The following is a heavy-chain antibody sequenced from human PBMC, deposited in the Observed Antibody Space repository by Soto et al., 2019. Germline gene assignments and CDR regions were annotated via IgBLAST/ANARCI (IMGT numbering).Heavy chain of an antibody. V-gene: IGHV1-8*02. J-gene: IGHJ3*01. Sequence: PSVKVSCKASGYTFTSYDINWVRQAPGQGLEWMGWMNPNSGNTGSAQKFQGRVTMSRNTSISTAYMELSSLRSEDTAVYYCARGLYAFDLWGQATMVTVSS. CDR1: GYTFTSYD. D-gene: IGHD2-2*01. CDR2: MNPNSGNT. CDR3: ARGLYAFDL.